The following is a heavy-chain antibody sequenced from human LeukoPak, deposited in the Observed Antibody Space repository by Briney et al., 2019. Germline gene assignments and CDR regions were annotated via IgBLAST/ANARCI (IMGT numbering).Heavy chain of an antibody. V-gene: IGHV3-7*01. CDR1: GFTFSIYW. D-gene: IGHD3-22*01. Sequence: GGSLRLSCAASGFTFSIYWMGWVRQAPGKGLQWVANIKTDGSEKYYVDSVKGRFTISRDNAKNSLYLQMNSLRAEDTAVYYCATYSSLNRREFQYWGQGTLLTVSS. CDR2: IKTDGSEK. J-gene: IGHJ1*01. CDR3: ATYSSLNRREFQY.